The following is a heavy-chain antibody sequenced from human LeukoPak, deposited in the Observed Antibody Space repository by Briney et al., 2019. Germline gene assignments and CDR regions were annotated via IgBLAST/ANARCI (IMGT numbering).Heavy chain of an antibody. J-gene: IGHJ4*02. Sequence: PGGSLRLSCAASGFTFSSYAMSWVRQAPGKGLEWVSAISGSGGSTYYADSVKGRLTISRDNSKNTLYLQMNSLRAEDTAVYYCAKDRRRYCSSTSCYPYYFDYWGQGTLVTVSS. CDR2: ISGSGGST. V-gene: IGHV3-23*01. CDR1: GFTFSSYA. CDR3: AKDRRRYCSSTSCYPYYFDY. D-gene: IGHD2-2*01.